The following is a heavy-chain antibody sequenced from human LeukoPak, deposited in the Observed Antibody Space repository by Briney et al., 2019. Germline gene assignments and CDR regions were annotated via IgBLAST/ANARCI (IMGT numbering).Heavy chain of an antibody. CDR1: GYTFTGYY. Sequence: ASVKVSCKASGYTFTGYYMHWVRQAPGQGLEWMGRINPNSGGTNYAQKFQGRVTMTRDTSISTAYMELSRLRSDDTAVYYCARDLMYSSGWYTLGSDYWGQGTPVTVSS. V-gene: IGHV1-2*06. CDR3: ARDLMYSSGWYTLGSDY. J-gene: IGHJ4*02. D-gene: IGHD6-19*01. CDR2: INPNSGGT.